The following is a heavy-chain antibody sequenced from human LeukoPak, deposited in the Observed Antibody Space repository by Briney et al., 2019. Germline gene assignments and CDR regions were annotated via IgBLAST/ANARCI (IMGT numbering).Heavy chain of an antibody. D-gene: IGHD6-13*01. CDR1: GFTVSSNY. Sequence: GGSLRLSCAASGFTVSSNYMSWVRQAPGKGLEWVSVIYSGGSTYYADSVKGRFTISRDNSKNTLYLQMNSLRAEDTAVYYCASSLAAAGTFPFDFWGQGTLVTVSS. CDR3: ASSLAAAGTFPFDF. V-gene: IGHV3-66*01. CDR2: IYSGGST. J-gene: IGHJ4*02.